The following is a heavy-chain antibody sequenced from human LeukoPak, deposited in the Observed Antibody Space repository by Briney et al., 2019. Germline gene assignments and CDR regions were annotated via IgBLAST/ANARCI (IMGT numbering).Heavy chain of an antibody. J-gene: IGHJ6*03. V-gene: IGHV1-2*02. CDR1: GYTFTDYY. Sequence: ASVKVSCKASGYTFTDYYIHWVRQAPGQGLEWMGWINPNSGGTNYAQKFQGRVTMTRDTSISTAYMELSRLRSDDTAVYYCARAGPNGYFMEVWGKGTTVTVSS. CDR2: INPNSGGT. CDR3: ARAGPNGYFMEV.